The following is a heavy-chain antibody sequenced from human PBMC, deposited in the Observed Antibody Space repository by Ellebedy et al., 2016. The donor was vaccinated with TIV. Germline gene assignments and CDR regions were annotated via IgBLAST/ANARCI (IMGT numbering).Heavy chain of an antibody. V-gene: IGHV1-46*01. J-gene: IGHJ4*02. CDR2: INPSGGST. CDR1: GYTFTKYY. D-gene: IGHD6-13*01. CDR3: TCLQLGIADYFDY. Sequence: ASVKVSCKASGYTFTKYYMHWVRQPPGQGLEWMGMINPSGGSTSYAQKFLGRVTMTRETSTSTVYMELSSLRSEDTAVYYCTCLQLGIADYFDYWGQGALVTVSS.